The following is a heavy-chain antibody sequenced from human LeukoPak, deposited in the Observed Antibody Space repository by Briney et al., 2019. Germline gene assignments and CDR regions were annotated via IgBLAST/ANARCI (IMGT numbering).Heavy chain of an antibody. V-gene: IGHV4-39*01. CDR1: GGSVSSSYYY. Sequence: ASETLSLTCSVSGGSVSSSYYYWGWIRQPPGKGLEWIGRIHYSGSTYYNPSLKSRVATSVDTSKNQFSLKLNSVTAADTAVYYCARLTYGSGTYYPDYWGQGTLVTVSS. D-gene: IGHD3-10*01. CDR2: IHYSGST. CDR3: ARLTYGSGTYYPDY. J-gene: IGHJ4*02.